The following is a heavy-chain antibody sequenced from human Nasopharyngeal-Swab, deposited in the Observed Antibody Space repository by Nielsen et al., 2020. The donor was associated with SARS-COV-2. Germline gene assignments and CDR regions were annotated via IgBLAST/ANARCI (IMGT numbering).Heavy chain of an antibody. Sequence: ASVKVSCKPSGYTFTDYYMHWVRQAPGQGREWMGWMNPHNGGTNYEQKFQGRVTMTRDTSINTGYMELRRLRPDDTGVYYCARWGSPRIVDALDIWGQGTMVTVSS. J-gene: IGHJ3*02. CDR2: MNPHNGGT. V-gene: IGHV1-2*02. D-gene: IGHD2-15*01. CDR1: GYTFTDYY. CDR3: ARWGSPRIVDALDI.